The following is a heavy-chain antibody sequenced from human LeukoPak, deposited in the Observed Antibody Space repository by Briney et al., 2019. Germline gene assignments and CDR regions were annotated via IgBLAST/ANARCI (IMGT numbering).Heavy chain of an antibody. J-gene: IGHJ4*02. Sequence: SETLSLTCTVSGGSISSYYWSWIRQPPGKRLEWIGYIYYSGSTNYNPSLKSRVTISVDTSKNQFSLKLSSVTAADTAVYYCASTNDNYYDSSGQFDYWGQGTLVTVSS. V-gene: IGHV4-59*01. D-gene: IGHD3-22*01. CDR3: ASTNDNYYDSSGQFDY. CDR2: IYYSGST. CDR1: GGSISSYY.